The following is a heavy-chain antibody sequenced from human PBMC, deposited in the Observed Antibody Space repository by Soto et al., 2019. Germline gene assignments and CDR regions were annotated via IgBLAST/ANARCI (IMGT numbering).Heavy chain of an antibody. Sequence: EVPLLESGGGLVQPGGSLRLSCAASGFTFSSYAMSWVRQAPGKGLEWVSAISGSGGSTYYADSVKGRFTISRDNSKNTLYLQMNSLRAEDTAVYYCAKVDSFFTMIVGSFMDVWGQGTTVTVSS. CDR2: ISGSGGST. J-gene: IGHJ6*02. CDR3: AKVDSFFTMIVGSFMDV. CDR1: GFTFSSYA. D-gene: IGHD3-22*01. V-gene: IGHV3-23*01.